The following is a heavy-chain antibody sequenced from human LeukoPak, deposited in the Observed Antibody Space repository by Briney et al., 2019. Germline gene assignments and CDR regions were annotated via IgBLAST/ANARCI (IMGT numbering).Heavy chain of an antibody. D-gene: IGHD5-18*01. Sequence: SETLSLTCAVYGGSFSGYYWSWIRQPPGKGLEWIGEINHSGSTNYNPSLKSRVTISVDTSKNQFSLKLSSVTAAVTAVYYCAIHVDTAMVTNWFDPWGQGTLVTVSS. CDR2: INHSGST. CDR3: AIHVDTAMVTNWFDP. J-gene: IGHJ5*02. V-gene: IGHV4-34*01. CDR1: GGSFSGYY.